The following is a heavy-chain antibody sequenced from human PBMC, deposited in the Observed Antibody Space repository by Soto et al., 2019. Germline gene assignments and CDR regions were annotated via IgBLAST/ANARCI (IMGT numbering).Heavy chain of an antibody. J-gene: IGHJ4*02. CDR2: IIPIFGTA. Sequence: SVKVSCKASGGTFSSYAISWVRQAPGQGLEWMGGIIPIFGTANYAQKFQGRVTITADESTSTAYMELSSLRSEDTAVYYCARDRQQLVLGYYFDYWGQGTLVTVSS. V-gene: IGHV1-69*13. CDR1: GGTFSSYA. CDR3: ARDRQQLVLGYYFDY. D-gene: IGHD6-13*01.